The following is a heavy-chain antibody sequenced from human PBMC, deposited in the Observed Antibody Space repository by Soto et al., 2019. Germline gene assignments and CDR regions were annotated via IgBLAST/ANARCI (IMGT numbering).Heavy chain of an antibody. CDR3: ARRGVRGEDYYYGMDV. CDR2: IYPGDSDT. Sequence: GESLKISCKGSGYSFTSYWIGWVRQMPGKGLEWMGIIYPGDSDTRYSPSFQGQVTISADKSISTAYLQWSSLKASDTAMYYCARRGVRGEDYYYGMDVWGQGTTVTVSS. D-gene: IGHD3-10*01. CDR1: GYSFTSYW. V-gene: IGHV5-51*01. J-gene: IGHJ6*02.